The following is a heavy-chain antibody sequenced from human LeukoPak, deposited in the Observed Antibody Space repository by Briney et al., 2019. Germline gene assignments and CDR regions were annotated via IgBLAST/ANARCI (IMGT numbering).Heavy chain of an antibody. V-gene: IGHV1-18*01. CDR2: ISAYNGNT. CDR1: GYTFTSYG. Sequence: GASVKVSRKASGYTFTSYGISWVRQAPGQGLEWMGWISAYNGNTNYAQKLQGRATMTTDTSTSTAYMELSSLRSDDTAVYYCARRLPNKIPSAFDIWGQGTMVTVSS. J-gene: IGHJ3*02. CDR3: ARRLPNKIPSAFDI. D-gene: IGHD2-21*01.